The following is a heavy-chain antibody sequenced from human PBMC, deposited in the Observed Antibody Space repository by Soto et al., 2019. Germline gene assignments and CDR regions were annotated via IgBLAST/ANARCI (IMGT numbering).Heavy chain of an antibody. V-gene: IGHV3-48*02. CDR2: ISSSSSTM. CDR3: ARGPRGGSYLGYYGMDV. D-gene: IGHD1-26*01. CDR1: GFTFSSYS. J-gene: IGHJ6*02. Sequence: EVQLVASGGGLVQPGGSLRLSCAASGFTFSSYSMNWVRQAPGKGLEWVSYISSSSSTMYYADSVNGRFTISRDNVKNSLYLQMNSLRDEDTAVYFCARGPRGGSYLGYYGMDVWGQGTTVTVSS.